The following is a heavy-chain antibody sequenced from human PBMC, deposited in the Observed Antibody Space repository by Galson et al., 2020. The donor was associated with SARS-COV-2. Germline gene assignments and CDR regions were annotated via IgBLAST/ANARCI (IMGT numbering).Heavy chain of an antibody. CDR1: GYTFTSYG. CDR2: ISAYNGNT. J-gene: IGHJ4*02. D-gene: IGHD3-9*01. Sequence: ASVKVSCKASGYTFTSYGISWVRQAPGQGLEWMGWISAYNGNTNYAQKLQGRVTMTTDTSTSTAYMELRSLRSDDTAVYYCARDLSILTGPQLIDYWGQGTLVTVSS. CDR3: ARDLSILTGPQLIDY. V-gene: IGHV1-18*01.